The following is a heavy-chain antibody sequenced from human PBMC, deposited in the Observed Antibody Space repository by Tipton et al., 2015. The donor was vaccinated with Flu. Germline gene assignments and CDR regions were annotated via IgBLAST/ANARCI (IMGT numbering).Heavy chain of an antibody. CDR3: ARRDYSNYVSEPKNWFDP. CDR2: IYYSGST. V-gene: IGHV4-31*03. J-gene: IGHJ5*02. D-gene: IGHD4-11*01. CDR1: GGSISSGGYY. Sequence: TLSLTCTVSGGSISSGGYYWSWIRQHPGKGLEWIGYIYYSGSTDYNPSLKSRVTISVDTSKNQFSLKLSSVTAADTAVYYCARRDYSNYVSEPKNWFDPWGQGTLVTVSS.